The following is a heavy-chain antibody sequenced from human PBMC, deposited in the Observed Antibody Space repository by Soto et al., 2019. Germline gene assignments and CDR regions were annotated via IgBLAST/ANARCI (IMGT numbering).Heavy chain of an antibody. J-gene: IGHJ4*02. CDR3: AIRNGSGSYYVDY. CDR1: GGSISSGGYY. V-gene: IGHV4-31*03. D-gene: IGHD3-10*01. Sequence: QVQLQESGPGLVKPSQTLSLTCTVSGGSISSGGYYWSWIRQHPGKGLEWIGYIYYSGSTYYNPSLKSRVTISVDTSKNQFSLKLRSVTAADPAVYYCAIRNGSGSYYVDYWGQGTLVTVSS. CDR2: IYYSGST.